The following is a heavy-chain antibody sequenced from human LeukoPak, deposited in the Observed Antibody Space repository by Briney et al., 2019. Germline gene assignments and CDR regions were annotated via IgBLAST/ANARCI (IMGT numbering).Heavy chain of an antibody. CDR3: TRLRKGWFGDLSFDY. J-gene: IGHJ4*02. CDR1: GYSFTNYW. D-gene: IGHD3-10*01. Sequence: GESLKISCEASGYSFTNYWIGWVRQMPGKGVECMGIIYPADSDTKYSPLFQGQVTISADKSVGAAYLQGSSLKASDTAMYYCTRLRKGWFGDLSFDYWGQGTTVTVSS. V-gene: IGHV5-51*01. CDR2: IYPADSDT.